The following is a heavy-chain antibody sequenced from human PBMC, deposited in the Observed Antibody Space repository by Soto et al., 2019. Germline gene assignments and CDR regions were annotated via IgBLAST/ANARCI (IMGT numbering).Heavy chain of an antibody. J-gene: IGHJ6*02. CDR1: GFTFSSYG. Sequence: VQLVESGGGVVQPGRSLRLSCAASGFTFSSYGMHWVRQAPGKGLEWVAVISYDGSNKYYADSVKGRFTISRDNSKNTLYLQMNSLRAEDTAVYYCAKVVDIVLVPAAKGYYGMDVWGQGTTVTVSS. D-gene: IGHD2-2*01. CDR3: AKVVDIVLVPAAKGYYGMDV. V-gene: IGHV3-30*18. CDR2: ISYDGSNK.